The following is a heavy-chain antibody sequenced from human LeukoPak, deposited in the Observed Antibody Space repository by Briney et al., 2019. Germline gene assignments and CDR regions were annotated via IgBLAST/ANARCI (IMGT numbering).Heavy chain of an antibody. CDR1: GFTFSNYA. J-gene: IGHJ4*02. D-gene: IGHD1-26*01. CDR2: IWYDGRTT. Sequence: GGSLRLSCAASGFTFSNYAMHWVRQPLGKGLEWVAVIWYDGRTTDYEDSVKGRFTISRDTSNDTLYLQMNSLRAGDTAIYFCVKFALPYSSSGDYFDSWDRGPLVTVSS. V-gene: IGHV3-33*03. CDR3: VKFALPYSSSGDYFDS.